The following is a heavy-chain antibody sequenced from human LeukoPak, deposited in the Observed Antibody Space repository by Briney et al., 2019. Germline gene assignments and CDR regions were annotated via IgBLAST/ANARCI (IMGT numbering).Heavy chain of an antibody. V-gene: IGHV3-21*01. D-gene: IGHD3-10*01. CDR3: ARDPVRGVIIDNWFDP. J-gene: IGHJ5*02. Sequence: PGGSLRLSCAASGFTFSSYSMNWVRQAPGKGLECVSSISSSSSYIYYADSVKGRFTISRDNAKNSLYLQMNSLRAEDTAVYYCARDPVRGVIIDNWFDPWGQGTLVTVSS. CDR2: ISSSSSYI. CDR1: GFTFSSYS.